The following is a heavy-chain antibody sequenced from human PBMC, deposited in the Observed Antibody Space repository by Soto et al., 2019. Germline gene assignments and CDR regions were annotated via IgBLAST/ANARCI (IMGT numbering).Heavy chain of an antibody. CDR3: AGGRLYSSGWYGERRYYGMDV. Sequence: PSETLSLTCTVYGGSFSGYYWSWIRQPPGKGLEWIGEINHSGSTNYNPSLKSRVTISVDTSKNQFSLKLSSVTAADAAVYYCAGGRLYSSGWYGERRYYGMDVWGQGTTV. V-gene: IGHV4-34*01. CDR2: INHSGST. D-gene: IGHD6-19*01. J-gene: IGHJ6*02. CDR1: GGSFSGYY.